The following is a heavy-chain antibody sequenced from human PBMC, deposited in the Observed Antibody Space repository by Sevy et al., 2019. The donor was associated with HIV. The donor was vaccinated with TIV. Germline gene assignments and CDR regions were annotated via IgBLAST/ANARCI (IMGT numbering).Heavy chain of an antibody. CDR1: GFTLSSFW. CDR2: IKEDGSDK. Sequence: GGSLRLSCAASGFTLSSFWMTWVRQAPGKGLEWVANIKEDGSDKNYLDSVKGRFTISRDNAKNSLYLQMNSLRAEDTAVYYCARDKNHYERGVYYDAFDIWGQGTMVTVSS. V-gene: IGHV3-7*03. J-gene: IGHJ3*02. D-gene: IGHD3-22*01. CDR3: ARDKNHYERGVYYDAFDI.